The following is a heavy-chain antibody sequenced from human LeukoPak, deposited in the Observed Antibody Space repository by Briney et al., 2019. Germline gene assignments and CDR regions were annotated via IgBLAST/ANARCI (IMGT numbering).Heavy chain of an antibody. CDR3: ARVKSWYSTDAFGI. V-gene: IGHV3-74*03. J-gene: IGHJ3*02. Sequence: GGSLRLSCAASGFTFSSHWMHWVRQAPGKGQVWVSRINGDGSNTTYADSVKGRFTISRDNAKNTLYLQMNSLRAEDTAVYHCARVKSWYSTDAFGIWGQGTMVTVSS. D-gene: IGHD2-15*01. CDR2: INGDGSNT. CDR1: GFTFSSHW.